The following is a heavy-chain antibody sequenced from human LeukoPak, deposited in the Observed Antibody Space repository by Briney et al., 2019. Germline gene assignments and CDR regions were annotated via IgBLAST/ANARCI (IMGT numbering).Heavy chain of an antibody. J-gene: IGHJ4*02. D-gene: IGHD3-10*01. CDR3: AGLGARGFDY. CDR2: ISGSGGST. Sequence: EWVSAISGSGGSTYYADSVKGRFTISRDNSKNTLYLQMNSLRAEDTAVYYCAGLGARGFDYWGQGTLVTVSS. V-gene: IGHV3-23*01.